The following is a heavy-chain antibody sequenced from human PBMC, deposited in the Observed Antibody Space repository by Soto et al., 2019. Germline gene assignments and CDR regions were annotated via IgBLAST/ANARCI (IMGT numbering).Heavy chain of an antibody. CDR3: TTDGTGDSGLFNYYYYMDV. V-gene: IGHV3-15*01. CDR1: GFTFSNAW. CDR2: IKSKTDGGTT. Sequence: GGSLRLSCAASGFTFSNAWMSWVRQAPGKGLEWVGRIKSKTDGGTTDYAAPVKGRFTISRDDSKNTLYLQMNSLKTEDTAVYYCTTDGTGDSGLFNYYYYMDVWGKGTTVTVSS. D-gene: IGHD1-1*01. J-gene: IGHJ6*03.